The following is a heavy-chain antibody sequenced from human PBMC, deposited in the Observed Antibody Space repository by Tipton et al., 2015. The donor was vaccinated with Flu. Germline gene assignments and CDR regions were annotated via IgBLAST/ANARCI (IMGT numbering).Heavy chain of an antibody. CDR1: GFTFSSYA. J-gene: IGHJ6*02. CDR3: ARRLTEVVPAAANYCDYYGMDV. CDR2: ISGSGGST. D-gene: IGHD2-2*01. Sequence: TASGFTFSSYAMSWVRQAPGKGLEWVSAISGSGGSTYYADSVKGRFTISRDNSKNTLYLQMNSLRAEDTAVYYCARRLTEVVPAAANYCDYYGMDVWGQGTTVTVSS. V-gene: IGHV3-23*01.